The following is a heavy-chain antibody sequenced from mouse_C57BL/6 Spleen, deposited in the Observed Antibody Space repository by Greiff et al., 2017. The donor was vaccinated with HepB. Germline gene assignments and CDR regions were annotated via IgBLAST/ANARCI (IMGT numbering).Heavy chain of an antibody. J-gene: IGHJ1*03. Sequence: VQLQQPGAELVKPGASVKISCKASGYAFSSYWMNWVKQRPGKGLEWIGQIYPGDGDTNYNGKFKGKATLTADKSSSTAYMQLSSLTSEDSAVYFCARSSSYWYFDVWGTGTTVTVSS. D-gene: IGHD1-1*01. CDR2: IYPGDGDT. V-gene: IGHV1-80*01. CDR3: ARSSSYWYFDV. CDR1: GYAFSSYW.